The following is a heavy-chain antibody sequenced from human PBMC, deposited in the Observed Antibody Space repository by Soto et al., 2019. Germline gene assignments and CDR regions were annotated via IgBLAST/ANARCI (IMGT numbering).Heavy chain of an antibody. CDR3: AREYCTSTSCYGVDY. J-gene: IGHJ4*02. CDR1: GDTFTTYG. CDR2: ISGHNDNT. V-gene: IGHV1-18*01. Sequence: QVHLVQSGAEVKMPGGSVKVSCKASGDTFTTYGISWVRQAPGQGLEWMAWISGHNDNTKYAQKFQGRVIMTADTFTSTAYIELWSLSSDDTAVYYCAREYCTSTSCYGVDYWGQGTLVTVSS. D-gene: IGHD2-2*01.